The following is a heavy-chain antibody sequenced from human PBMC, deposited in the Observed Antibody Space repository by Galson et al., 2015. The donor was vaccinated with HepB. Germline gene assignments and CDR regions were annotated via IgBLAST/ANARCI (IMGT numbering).Heavy chain of an antibody. CDR1: GFTFSSYE. CDR3: ARGGYSSGWCIDY. Sequence: SLRLSCAASGFTFSSYEMNWVRQAPGKGLEWVSYISSSGSTIYYADSVKGRFTISRDNAKNSLYLQVNSLGAEDTAVYYCARGGYSSGWCIDYWGQGTLVTVSS. CDR2: ISSSGSTI. V-gene: IGHV3-48*03. J-gene: IGHJ4*02. D-gene: IGHD6-19*01.